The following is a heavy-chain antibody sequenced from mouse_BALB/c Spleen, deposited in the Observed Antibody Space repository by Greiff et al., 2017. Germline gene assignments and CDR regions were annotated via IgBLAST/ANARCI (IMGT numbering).Heavy chain of an antibody. CDR1: GFTFSNYW. Sequence: EVKLVESGGGLVQPGGSMKLSCVASGFTFSNYWMNWVRQSPEKGLEWVAEIRLKSNNYATHYAESVKGRFTISRDDSKSSVYLQMNNLRAEDTGIYYCTKGDEGFDYWGQGTTLTVSS. V-gene: IGHV6-6*02. J-gene: IGHJ2*01. CDR3: TKGDEGFDY. D-gene: IGHD3-3*01. CDR2: IRLKSNNYAT.